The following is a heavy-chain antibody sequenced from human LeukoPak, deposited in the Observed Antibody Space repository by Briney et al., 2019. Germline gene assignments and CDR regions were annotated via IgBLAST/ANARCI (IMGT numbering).Heavy chain of an antibody. J-gene: IGHJ4*02. Sequence: PGGSLRLSCAASGFTFDDYAMHWVRQAPGKGLEWVSGISWNSGSIGYADSVKGRFTISRDNAKNSLYLQMNSLRAEDTALYYCAKDRAAGAFDYWGQGTLVTVSS. D-gene: IGHD6-13*01. CDR2: ISWNSGSI. V-gene: IGHV3-9*01. CDR3: AKDRAAGAFDY. CDR1: GFTFDDYA.